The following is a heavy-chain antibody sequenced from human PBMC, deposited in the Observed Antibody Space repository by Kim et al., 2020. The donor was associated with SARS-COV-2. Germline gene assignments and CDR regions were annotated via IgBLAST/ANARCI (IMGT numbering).Heavy chain of an antibody. V-gene: IGHV3-21*01. J-gene: IGHJ6*02. CDR1: GFTFSSYS. CDR2: ISSSSSYI. D-gene: IGHD3-22*01. Sequence: GGSLRLSCAASGFTFSSYSMNWVRQAPGKGLEWVSSISSSSSYIYYADSVKGRFTISRDNAKNSLYLQMNSLRAEDTAVYYCARDTYYYDSGYGMDVWGQGTTVTVSS. CDR3: ARDTYYYDSGYGMDV.